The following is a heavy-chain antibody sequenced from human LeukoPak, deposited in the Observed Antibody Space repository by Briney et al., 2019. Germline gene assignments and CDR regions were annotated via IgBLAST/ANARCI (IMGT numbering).Heavy chain of an antibody. CDR2: ISFDGSNK. J-gene: IGHJ6*02. D-gene: IGHD6-6*01. Sequence: GGSLRLSCAASGFTFSSFGMHWVRQAPGKGLEWVALISFDGSNKYYADSVKGRFTISRGNSKNTLYLQMNSLRAEDTAVYYCAKDLYQLYYYYYGMDVWGQGTTVTVSS. V-gene: IGHV3-30*18. CDR1: GFTFSSFG. CDR3: AKDLYQLYYYYYGMDV.